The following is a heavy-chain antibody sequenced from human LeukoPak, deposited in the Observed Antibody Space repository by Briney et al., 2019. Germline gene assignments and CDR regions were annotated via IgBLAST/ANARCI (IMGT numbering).Heavy chain of an antibody. CDR1: GFAFSSYW. V-gene: IGHV3-7*01. Sequence: GGSLRLSCSASGFAFSSYWMSWVRQAPGKGLEWVANIKQDGSEKYYVDSVKGRFTISRDNAKKSLYLQMNSLRVEDTAVYYCARVVSSSGGFDYWGQGTLVTVSS. D-gene: IGHD6-13*01. CDR2: IKQDGSEK. CDR3: ARVVSSSGGFDY. J-gene: IGHJ4*02.